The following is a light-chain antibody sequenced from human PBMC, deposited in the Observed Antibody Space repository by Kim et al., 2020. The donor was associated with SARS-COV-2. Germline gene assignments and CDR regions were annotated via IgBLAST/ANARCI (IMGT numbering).Light chain of an antibody. V-gene: IGLV7-43*01. CDR1: TGAVSSDYY. Sequence: PGGIATLTCASSTGAVSSDYYPSWFQQKPGQAPRALIYTTNNKHSWTPARFSGSLLGGKAALTLSGVQPEDEAEYYCLLYYDDEWIFGGGTQLTVL. CDR2: TTN. J-gene: IGLJ2*01. CDR3: LLYYDDEWI.